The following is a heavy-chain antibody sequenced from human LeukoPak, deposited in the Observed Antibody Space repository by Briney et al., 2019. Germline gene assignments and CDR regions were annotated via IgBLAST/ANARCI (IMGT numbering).Heavy chain of an antibody. Sequence: GESLKISCKGSGYSFTSYWIGWVRQMPGKGLEWMGIIYPGDSDTRYSPSFQGQVTISADKSISTAYLQWSSLKASDTAMYYCARHSSPDPSPPEYSSSWINFDYWGQGTLVTVSS. D-gene: IGHD6-13*01. V-gene: IGHV5-51*01. CDR1: GYSFTSYW. CDR3: ARHSSPDPSPPEYSSSWINFDY. J-gene: IGHJ4*02. CDR2: IYPGDSDT.